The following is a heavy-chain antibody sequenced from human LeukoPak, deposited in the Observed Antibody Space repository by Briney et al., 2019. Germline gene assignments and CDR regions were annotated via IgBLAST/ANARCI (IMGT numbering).Heavy chain of an antibody. CDR2: IYSGGSA. D-gene: IGHD3-10*01. CDR1: GFTVSNSF. V-gene: IGHV3-53*01. CDR3: TRVYGSGSYYSHC. J-gene: IGHJ4*02. Sequence: GGSLRLSCAASGFTVSNSFMSWVRQAPGKGLEWVSVIYSGGSAYYADPVKARFTISRDNSKNTLYLQMNSLRAEDTAVYYCTRVYGSGSYYSHCWGQGTLVTVSS.